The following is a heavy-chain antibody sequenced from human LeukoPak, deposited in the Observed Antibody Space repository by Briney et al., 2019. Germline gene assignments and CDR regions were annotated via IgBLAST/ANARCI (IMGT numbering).Heavy chain of an antibody. CDR3: ARDRLTRGYSYGLDY. D-gene: IGHD5-18*01. CDR1: GFTFSSYE. CDR2: ISSSGSTI. V-gene: IGHV3-48*03. J-gene: IGHJ4*02. Sequence: GGSLRLSCAASGFTFSSYEMNWVRQAPGKGLEWVSYISSSGSTIYYADSVKGRFTISRDNAKNSLYLQMNSLRAEDTAVYYCARDRLTRGYSYGLDYWGQGTLVTVSS.